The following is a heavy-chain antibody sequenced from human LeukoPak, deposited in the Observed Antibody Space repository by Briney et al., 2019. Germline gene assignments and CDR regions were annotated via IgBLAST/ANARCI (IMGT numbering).Heavy chain of an antibody. J-gene: IGHJ3*02. CDR1: GFTFSSYA. CDR3: AKVHDFWSGPLDAFDI. V-gene: IGHV3-23*01. Sequence: GGSLRLSCAASGFTFSSYAMSWVRQAPGKGLGWVSAISGSGGSTYYADSVKGRFTISRDDSKNTLYLQMNSLRAEDTAVYYCAKVHDFWSGPLDAFDIWGQGTMVTVSS. CDR2: ISGSGGST. D-gene: IGHD3-3*01.